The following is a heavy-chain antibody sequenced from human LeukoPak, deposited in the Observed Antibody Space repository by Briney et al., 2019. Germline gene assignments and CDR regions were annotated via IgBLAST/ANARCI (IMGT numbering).Heavy chain of an antibody. J-gene: IGHJ3*02. V-gene: IGHV4-4*07. CDR1: GGSISSYY. D-gene: IGHD6-19*01. CDR2: IYTSGST. CDR3: AREANSGWYTTGAFDI. Sequence: SETLSLTCTVSGGSISSYYWSWIRQPAGKGLEWIGRIYTSGSTNYNPSLKSRVTMSVDTSKNQFSLKLSSVTAADTAVYYCAREANSGWYTTGAFDIWGQGTMVTVSS.